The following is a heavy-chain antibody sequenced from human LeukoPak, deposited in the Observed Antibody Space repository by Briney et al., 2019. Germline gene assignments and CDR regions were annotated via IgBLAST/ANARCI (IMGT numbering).Heavy chain of an antibody. J-gene: IGHJ4*02. D-gene: IGHD3-22*01. Sequence: GGSLRLSCAASGFTFSSYSMNWVRRAPGKGLEWVSSISSSSSYIYYADSVKGRFTISRDNDKNSLYLQMNSLRAEDTAVYYCARDTKDSSGYDYWGQGTLVTVSS. CDR3: ARDTKDSSGYDY. V-gene: IGHV3-21*01. CDR1: GFTFSSYS. CDR2: ISSSSSYI.